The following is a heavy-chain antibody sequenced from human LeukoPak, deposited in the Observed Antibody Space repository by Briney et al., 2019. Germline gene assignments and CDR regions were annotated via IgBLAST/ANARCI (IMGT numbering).Heavy chain of an antibody. Sequence: SETLSLTCTVSGGSISSYYWSWIRQPAGKGLEWIGRIYTSGRTNYNPSLKSRVTMSVDTSKNQFSLKLSSVTAADTAVYYCARDWDIVVVPAAILRLDYYYGMDVWGQGTTVTVSS. D-gene: IGHD2-2*02. J-gene: IGHJ6*02. V-gene: IGHV4-4*07. CDR3: ARDWDIVVVPAAILRLDYYYGMDV. CDR1: GGSISSYY. CDR2: IYTSGRT.